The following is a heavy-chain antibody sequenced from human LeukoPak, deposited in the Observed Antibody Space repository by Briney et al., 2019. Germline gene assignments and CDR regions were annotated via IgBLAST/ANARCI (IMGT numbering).Heavy chain of an antibody. V-gene: IGHV4-59*01. J-gene: IGHJ6*02. CDR1: GGSISSYY. CDR3: ARAVRPPRGMDV. CDR2: IYYSGST. Sequence: SETLSLTCTVSGGSISSYYWSLIWQPPGKGLEWIGYIYYSGSTNYNPSLKSRVTISVDTSKNQFSLKLSSVTAADTAVYYCARAVRPPRGMDVWGQGTTVTVSS. D-gene: IGHD6-19*01.